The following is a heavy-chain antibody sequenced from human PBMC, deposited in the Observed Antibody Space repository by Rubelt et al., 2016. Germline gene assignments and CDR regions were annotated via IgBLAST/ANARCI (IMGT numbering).Heavy chain of an antibody. CDR2: INCNTGDT. D-gene: IGHD6-19*01. CDR3: ARDGDSTGDY. Sequence: QVHLVQSGAEVKKPGASVKVSCKTSGYTFTGYYIHWVRQAPGQGLQWMGWINCNTGDTDYARKFQGRVTMTMGTSISTAYMELSNLRSDDTAVYYCARDGDSTGDYWGQGTLVTVSS. J-gene: IGHJ4*02. V-gene: IGHV1-2*02. CDR1: GYTFTGYY.